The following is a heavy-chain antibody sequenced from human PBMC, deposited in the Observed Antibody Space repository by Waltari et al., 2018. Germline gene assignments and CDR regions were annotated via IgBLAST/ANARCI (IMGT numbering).Heavy chain of an antibody. Sequence: QVQLVESGGGVVQPGRSLTRSCVASGFIFNHYPMQWVRQAPGKGLEWLAITSSDGTTTYVADSLKGRFTISRDNSKNMLFLKMHSLRPEDTAFYYCATNEIPWHWGQGTLVTVSS. V-gene: IGHV3-30*04. D-gene: IGHD1-1*01. CDR2: TSSDGTTT. CDR1: GFIFNHYP. CDR3: ATNEIPWH. J-gene: IGHJ4*02.